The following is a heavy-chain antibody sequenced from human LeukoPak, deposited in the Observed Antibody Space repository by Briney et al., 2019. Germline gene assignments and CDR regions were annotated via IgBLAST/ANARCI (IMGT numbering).Heavy chain of an antibody. V-gene: IGHV3-33*03. Sequence: PGRSLTLSCAASGFTFRNYAMHWVRQAPGKGVEGVGVIRYDGINKYYADSVKGRFTISRDNTKNTLFLKINSLRAEDTAAYYCAKGYSGYADALDIWGQGTMVIVSS. D-gene: IGHD5-12*01. CDR2: IRYDGINK. CDR3: AKGYSGYADALDI. J-gene: IGHJ3*02. CDR1: GFTFRNYA.